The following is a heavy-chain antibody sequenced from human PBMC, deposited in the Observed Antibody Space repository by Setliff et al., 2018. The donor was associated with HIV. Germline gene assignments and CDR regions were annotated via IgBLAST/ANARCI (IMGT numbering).Heavy chain of an antibody. D-gene: IGHD6-19*01. CDR3: ARQFRYPNRAVAGVDY. J-gene: IGHJ4*02. V-gene: IGHV4-39*01. CDR1: GASISSRDYF. CDR2: LFYNGNT. Sequence: SETLSLTCIVSGASISSRDYFWVWIRQPPGKGLEWIGNLFYNGNTYYNPSLKSRVTISADTSKNQFSLKLSSVTAADTAIYFCARQFRYPNRAVAGVDYWGQGTLVTVSS.